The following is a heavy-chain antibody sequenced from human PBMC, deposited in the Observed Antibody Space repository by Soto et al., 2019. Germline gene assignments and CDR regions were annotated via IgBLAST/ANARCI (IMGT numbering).Heavy chain of an antibody. J-gene: IGHJ5*02. V-gene: IGHV4-4*02. CDR3: ARQWELLRDWFDP. CDR1: GGSISSSNW. D-gene: IGHD1-26*01. Sequence: SETLSLTCAVSGGSISSSNWWSWVRQPPGKGLEWIGEIYHSGSTNYNPSLKSRVTISVDKSKNQFSLKLSSVTAADTAVYYCARQWELLRDWFDPWGQGTLVTVSS. CDR2: IYHSGST.